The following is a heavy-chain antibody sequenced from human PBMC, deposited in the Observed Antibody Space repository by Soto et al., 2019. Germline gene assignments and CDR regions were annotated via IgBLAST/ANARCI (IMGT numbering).Heavy chain of an antibody. Sequence: ASVKVSCKASGYTFTSYGISWVRQAPGQGLEWMGWISAYNGNTNYAQKLRGRVTMTTDTSTSTAYMELRSLRSDDTAVYYCARALYCSSTSCNYYGMDVWGQGTTVTVSS. CDR3: ARALYCSSTSCNYYGMDV. V-gene: IGHV1-18*04. CDR1: GYTFTSYG. D-gene: IGHD2-2*01. CDR2: ISAYNGNT. J-gene: IGHJ6*02.